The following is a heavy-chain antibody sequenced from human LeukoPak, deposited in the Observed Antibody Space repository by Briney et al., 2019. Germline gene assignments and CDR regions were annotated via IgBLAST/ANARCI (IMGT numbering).Heavy chain of an antibody. J-gene: IGHJ4*02. D-gene: IGHD7-27*01. CDR1: GFSFSGHW. Sequence: PGGSLRLFCIASGFSFSGHWMHWARQLPGKGLVWVSCISPTGSTTSYADSVKGRFTISRDNAKNSLYLQMNSLRAEDTAVYYCARGRDPWGYWGQGTLVTVSS. CDR3: ARGRDPWGY. V-gene: IGHV3-74*01. CDR2: ISPTGSTT.